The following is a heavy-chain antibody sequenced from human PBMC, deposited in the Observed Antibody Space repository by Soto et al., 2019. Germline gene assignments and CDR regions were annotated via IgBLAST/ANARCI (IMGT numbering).Heavy chain of an antibody. D-gene: IGHD5-12*01. V-gene: IGHV2-5*02. Sequence: QITLKESGPTLEKPTQTLTLSYTFYGFSLSTSGVGVGWIRQPPGKALEWLALIYWDDDKRYSPSLKSRLTITKDTSKNQVVLTMTNMDPVYTATYYCAHRPPEMATHWYFDLWGRGTLVTVSS. CDR1: GFSLSTSGVG. CDR3: AHRPPEMATHWYFDL. J-gene: IGHJ2*01. CDR2: IYWDDDK.